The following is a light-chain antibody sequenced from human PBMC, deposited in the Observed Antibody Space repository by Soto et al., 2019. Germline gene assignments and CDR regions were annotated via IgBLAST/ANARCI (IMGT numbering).Light chain of an antibody. CDR2: AAS. CDR3: QQYSTYPWT. CDR1: QGISSY. J-gene: IGKJ1*01. Sequence: IPLPQSPSSLSASIGDRVTITWRASQGISSYLAWYQQKPGKTPKLLIYAASTLQSGVPSTFSGGGSGTDFTLTISSLQPEDVATYYCQQYSTYPWTFGQGTKVDIK. V-gene: IGKV1-9*01.